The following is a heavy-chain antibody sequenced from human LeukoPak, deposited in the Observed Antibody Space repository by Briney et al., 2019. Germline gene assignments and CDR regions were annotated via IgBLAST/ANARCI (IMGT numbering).Heavy chain of an antibody. D-gene: IGHD5-12*01. CDR1: GVTFSSYG. V-gene: IGHV3-30*02. CDR2: IRYDGSNK. CDR3: AKVGWLRNYFDY. J-gene: IGHJ4*02. Sequence: PGGSLRLSCAASGVTFSSYGMHWVRQAPGKGLEWVAFIRYDGSNKYYADSVKGRFTISRDNSKNTLYLQMNSLRAEDTAVYYCAKVGWLRNYFDYWGQGTLVTVSS.